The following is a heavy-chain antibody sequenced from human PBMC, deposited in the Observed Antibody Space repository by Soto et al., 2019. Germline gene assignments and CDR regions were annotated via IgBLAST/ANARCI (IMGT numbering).Heavy chain of an antibody. Sequence: GGSLRLSCXAPGFTFSSYGIHSVRQAPGKGLEWVAVIWYDGSNKYYADSVKGRFTISRDNSKNTLYLQMNRLRAEATAVYYCARGESLATTHYYYYYYMDVWGKGTTVTVSS. CDR3: ARGESLATTHYYYYYYMDV. D-gene: IGHD5-12*01. CDR2: IWYDGSNK. J-gene: IGHJ6*03. V-gene: IGHV3-33*01. CDR1: GFTFSSYG.